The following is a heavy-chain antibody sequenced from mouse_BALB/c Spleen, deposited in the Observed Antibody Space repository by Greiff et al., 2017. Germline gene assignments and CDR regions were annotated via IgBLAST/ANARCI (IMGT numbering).Heavy chain of an antibody. V-gene: IGHV5-17*02. CDR3: ATRVYYAMDY. CDR1: GFTFSSFG. J-gene: IGHJ4*01. D-gene: IGHD3-1*01. Sequence: EVQLVESGGGLVQPGGSRKLSCAASGFTFSSFGMQWVRQAPEKGLEWVAYISSGSSTIYYADTVKGRFTISRDNPKNTLFLQMTSLRSEDTAMYYCATRVYYAMDYWGQGTSVTVSS. CDR2: ISSGSSTI.